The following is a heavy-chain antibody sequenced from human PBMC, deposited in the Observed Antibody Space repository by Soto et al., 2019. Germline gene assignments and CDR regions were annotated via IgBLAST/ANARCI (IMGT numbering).Heavy chain of an antibody. Sequence: ASVKVSCKASGYTFTSYGISWVRQAPGQGLEWMGWINAYNGNTNYAQKFQGRVTMTTDTSISTAYMELSSLRSEDTAVYYCARADDYIPMDVWGKGTTVTVSS. V-gene: IGHV1-18*01. CDR3: ARADDYIPMDV. D-gene: IGHD3-16*01. CDR1: GYTFTSYG. J-gene: IGHJ6*03. CDR2: INAYNGNT.